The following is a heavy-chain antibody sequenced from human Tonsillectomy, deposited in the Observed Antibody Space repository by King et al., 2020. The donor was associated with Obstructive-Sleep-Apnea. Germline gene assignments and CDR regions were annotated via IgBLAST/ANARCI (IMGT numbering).Heavy chain of an antibody. CDR3: ARDPEPYYYDSSGFEAFDI. CDR2: IIPILGIA. J-gene: IGHJ3*02. Sequence: QLVQSGAEVKKPGSSVKVSCKASGGTFSSYAISWVGQAPGQGLEWMGGIIPILGIANYAQKFQGRVPITADKSTSTAYMELSSLRSEDTAVYYCARDPEPYYYDSSGFEAFDIWGQGTMVTVSS. V-gene: IGHV1-69*10. D-gene: IGHD3-22*01. CDR1: GGTFSSYA.